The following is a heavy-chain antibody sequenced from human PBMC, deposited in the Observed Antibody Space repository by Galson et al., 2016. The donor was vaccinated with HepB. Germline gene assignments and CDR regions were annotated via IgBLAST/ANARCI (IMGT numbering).Heavy chain of an antibody. CDR2: ISYDGSNK. V-gene: IGHV3-30*03. Sequence: SLRLSCAASGFTFSSYGMHWVRQAPGKGLEWVAVISYDGSNKYYADSVKGRFTISRDNAKNSLFLQMNSLRADDTAVYYCARDPMRFAFDLWGQGTMVTVSS. CDR3: ARDPMRFAFDL. J-gene: IGHJ3*01. CDR1: GFTFSSYG.